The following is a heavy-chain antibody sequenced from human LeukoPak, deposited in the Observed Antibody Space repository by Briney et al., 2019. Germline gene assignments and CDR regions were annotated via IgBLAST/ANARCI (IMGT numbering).Heavy chain of an antibody. CDR1: GFTFSSYA. CDR2: VSGSGGGT. J-gene: IGHJ4*02. CDR3: AKGDYYDSSGYADY. Sequence: PGGSLRLSCAASGFTFSSYAMMWVRQAPGKGLEWVSTVSGSGGGTYYADSVKGRFTISRDNAKNSLYLQMNSLRAEDTALYYCAKGDYYDSSGYADYWGQGTLVTVSS. D-gene: IGHD3-22*01. V-gene: IGHV3-23*01.